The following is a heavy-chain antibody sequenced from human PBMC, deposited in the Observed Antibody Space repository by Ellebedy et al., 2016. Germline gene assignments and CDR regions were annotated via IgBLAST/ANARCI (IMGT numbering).Heavy chain of an antibody. CDR3: AKDLCSSTSCYWFDY. CDR1: GFTFSSYG. D-gene: IGHD2-2*01. V-gene: IGHV3-30*02. Sequence: GESLKISXAASGFTFSSYGMHWVRQAPGKGLEWVAVIWYDGSNKYYADSVKGRFTISRDNSKNTLYLQMNSLRAEDTAVYYCAKDLCSSTSCYWFDYWGQGTLVTVSS. CDR2: IWYDGSNK. J-gene: IGHJ4*02.